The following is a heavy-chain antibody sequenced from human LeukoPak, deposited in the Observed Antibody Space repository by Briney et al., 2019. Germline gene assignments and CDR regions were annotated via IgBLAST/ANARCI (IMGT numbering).Heavy chain of an antibody. V-gene: IGHV4-34*01. Sequence: SETLSLTCAVYGGSFSGYYWSWIRQPPGKGLEWIGEINHSGSTNYNPSLKSRVTISVDTSKNQFSLKLSSVTAADTAVYYCARGDYGDYGLNDAFDIWGQGTMVTVSS. CDR1: GGSFSGYY. J-gene: IGHJ3*02. CDR2: INHSGST. CDR3: ARGDYGDYGLNDAFDI. D-gene: IGHD4-17*01.